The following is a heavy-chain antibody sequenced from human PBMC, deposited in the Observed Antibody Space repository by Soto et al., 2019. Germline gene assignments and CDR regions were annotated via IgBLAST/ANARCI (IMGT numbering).Heavy chain of an antibody. CDR3: ERAVTYTGFDP. V-gene: IGHV3-30-3*01. D-gene: IGHD4-4*01. J-gene: IGHJ5*02. Sequence: QVQLVEAGGGVVQPGRSLRLSCAASGFTFSSYAMHWVRQAPGKGLEWVAVISYDGSNKYYADSVKGRFTISRDNSKNTLYLQMNSLRAEDTAVYYCERAVTYTGFDPWGQGTLVTVSS. CDR2: ISYDGSNK. CDR1: GFTFSSYA.